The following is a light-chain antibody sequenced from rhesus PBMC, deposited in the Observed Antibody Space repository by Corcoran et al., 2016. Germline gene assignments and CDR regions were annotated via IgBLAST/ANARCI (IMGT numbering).Light chain of an antibody. Sequence: DIQMTQSPSSLSASVGDTVTITCRASQDINNYLSWYQQKPGKAPKPLIKFASSLETGVPSRFSGSGSGTTYTLTISRLQPGDIATYYCQQYNNSPYSFGLGTKVEIK. CDR1: QDINNY. J-gene: IGKJ2*01. CDR3: QQYNNSPYS. V-gene: IGKV1-66*01. CDR2: FAS.